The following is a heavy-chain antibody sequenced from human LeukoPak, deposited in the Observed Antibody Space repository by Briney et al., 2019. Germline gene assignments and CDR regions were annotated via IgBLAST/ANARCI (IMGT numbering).Heavy chain of an antibody. Sequence: GGSLRLSCAASGFTSSSYAMHWVRQAPGKGLEYVSAISSNGGSTYYANSVKGRFTISRDNSKNTLYLQMGSLSAEDMAVYYCARVRSGSYYGLDYWGQGTLVTVSS. J-gene: IGHJ4*02. D-gene: IGHD1-26*01. CDR1: GFTSSSYA. V-gene: IGHV3-64*01. CDR2: ISSNGGST. CDR3: ARVRSGSYYGLDY.